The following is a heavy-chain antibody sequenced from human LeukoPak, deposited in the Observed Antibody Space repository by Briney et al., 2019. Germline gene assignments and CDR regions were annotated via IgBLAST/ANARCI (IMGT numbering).Heavy chain of an antibody. CDR3: AKDPVEAAAGGWFDP. D-gene: IGHD6-13*01. CDR1: GFTFSSYE. Sequence: GGSLRLSCAASGFTFSSYEMNWVRQAPGKGLEWVSYISSSCSTIYYADSVKGRFTISRDNSKNTLYLQMNSLRAEDTAVYYCAKDPVEAAAGGWFDPWGQGTLVTVSS. V-gene: IGHV3-48*03. CDR2: ISSSCSTI. J-gene: IGHJ5*02.